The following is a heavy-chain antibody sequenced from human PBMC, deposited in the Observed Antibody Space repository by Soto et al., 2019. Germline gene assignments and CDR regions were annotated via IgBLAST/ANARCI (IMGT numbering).Heavy chain of an antibody. CDR3: ARRTVGWYFDL. D-gene: IGHD4-17*01. J-gene: IGHJ2*01. Sequence: EVQLLESGGGLVQPGGSLRLSCAASGFTFSIYAMNWVRQAPGKGLEWVSVISGSGGSTYYADSVKGRFTISSDNSKNTLYLQMTSLRAEDTAVYYCARRTVGWYFDLWGRGTLVTVSS. V-gene: IGHV3-23*01. CDR1: GFTFSIYA. CDR2: ISGSGGST.